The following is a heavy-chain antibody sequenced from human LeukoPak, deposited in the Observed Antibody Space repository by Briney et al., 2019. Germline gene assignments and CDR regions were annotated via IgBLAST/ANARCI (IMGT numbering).Heavy chain of an antibody. CDR1: VYTFTDFF. CDR3: ARRLVSYAFDM. J-gene: IGHJ3*02. Sequence: ASVTVSCMSSVYTFTDFFIHWVRQAPGQGLEWMGSINCNTGRTTYAQKFQGRVTMTRDTSIRAAYMELSWLISDDTAVYYCARRLVSYAFDMWGQGTMVTVSS. V-gene: IGHV1-2*02. D-gene: IGHD2-2*01. CDR2: INCNTGRT.